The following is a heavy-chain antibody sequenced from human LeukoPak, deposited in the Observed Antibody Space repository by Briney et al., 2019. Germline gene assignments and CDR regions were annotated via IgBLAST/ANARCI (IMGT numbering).Heavy chain of an antibody. J-gene: IGHJ4*02. V-gene: IGHV3-20*01. Sequence: GGSLRLSCAASGFTFDDYGMSWVRHAPGKGLEWVSGINWNGGSTVYADSVKGRFTISRDNAKNSLYLQMNSLRAEDTALYHCARGDSSGWYLVFDYWGQGTLVTVSS. CDR2: INWNGGST. CDR3: ARGDSSGWYLVFDY. CDR1: GFTFDDYG. D-gene: IGHD6-19*01.